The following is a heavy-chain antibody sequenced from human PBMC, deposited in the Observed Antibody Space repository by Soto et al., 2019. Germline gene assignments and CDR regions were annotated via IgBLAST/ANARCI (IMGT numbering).Heavy chain of an antibody. Sequence: QGQLVQSGGEVKKPGASVKVSCKASGYTFTSYGISWLRQAPGQGLEWMGWISGYNGNTKYGQKFQGRVTMTTDTSTRTGSMELRSLRSDVTAVYYCASAGCSSTSCPPDGLDYWGQGTLFTVSS. CDR2: ISGYNGNT. CDR1: GYTFTSYG. V-gene: IGHV1-18*01. CDR3: ASAGCSSTSCPPDGLDY. J-gene: IGHJ4*02. D-gene: IGHD2-2*01.